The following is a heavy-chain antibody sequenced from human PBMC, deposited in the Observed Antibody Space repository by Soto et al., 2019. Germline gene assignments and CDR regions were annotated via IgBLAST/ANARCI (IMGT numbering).Heavy chain of an antibody. Sequence: PSETLSLTCTVSGGSLSSSSYYWGLIRQPPGKGLEWIGSIYYSGSTYYNPSLKSRVTISVDTSKNQFSLKLSSVTAADTAVYYCARRSWIQLWSLYRPDVWGQGTTVTVS. V-gene: IGHV4-39*01. CDR2: IYYSGST. D-gene: IGHD5-18*01. CDR3: ARRSWIQLWSLYRPDV. CDR1: GGSLSSSSYY. J-gene: IGHJ6*02.